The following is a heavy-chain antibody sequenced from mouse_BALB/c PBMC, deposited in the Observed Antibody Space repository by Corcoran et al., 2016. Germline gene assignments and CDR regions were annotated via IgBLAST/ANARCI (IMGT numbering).Heavy chain of an antibody. CDR3: ASYPFAY. CDR2: IDPANGNT. V-gene: IGHV14-3*02. J-gene: IGHJ3*01. Sequence: EVQLQQSGAELVKTGASVKLSCTASGFNVTDTYMNWVQQRPEQGVEWIGRIDPANGNTKDEPKFQGKATITADTSSNTAYLQLSSLTSEDTAVYYCASYPFAYWGQGTLVTVSA. CDR1: GFNVTDTY.